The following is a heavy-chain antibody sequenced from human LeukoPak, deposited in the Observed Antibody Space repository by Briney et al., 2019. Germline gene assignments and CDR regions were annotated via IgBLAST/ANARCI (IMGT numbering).Heavy chain of an antibody. CDR2: INPNSGGT. V-gene: IGHV1-2*06. J-gene: IGHJ3*02. CDR3: ARDPTYGSGSYYKNDAFDI. Sequence: ASVKVSCKASGYTFTGYYMHWVRQAPGQGLEWMGRINPNSGGTNYAQKFQGRVTMTRDTSISTAYMELGRLRSDDTAVYYCARDPTYGSGSYYKNDAFDIWGQGTMVTVSS. CDR1: GYTFTGYY. D-gene: IGHD3-10*01.